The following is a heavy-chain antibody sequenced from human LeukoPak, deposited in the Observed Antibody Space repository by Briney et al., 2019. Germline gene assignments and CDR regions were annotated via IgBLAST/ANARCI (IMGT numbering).Heavy chain of an antibody. V-gene: IGHV1-46*01. J-gene: IGHJ3*02. D-gene: IGHD1-1*01. CDR2: FDPSGGST. Sequence: ASVKVSCKAAGYTFTTYYMHWVRQAPGQGLEWMGTFDPSGGSTSYAQKFQGRVTMTRDTSTSTVYMELSSLRSEDTAVYYCARGGRGEGTGTTRVAFDIWGQGTMVTVSS. CDR3: ARGGRGEGTGTTRVAFDI. CDR1: GYTFTTYY.